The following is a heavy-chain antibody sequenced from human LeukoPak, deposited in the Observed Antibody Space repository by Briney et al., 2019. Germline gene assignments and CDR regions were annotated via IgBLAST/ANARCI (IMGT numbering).Heavy chain of an antibody. D-gene: IGHD2-2*01. J-gene: IGHJ5*02. Sequence: GASVKVSCKVSGYTLTKFSMHWVRQAPGKGLEWMGGGDADDGETIYAQKFQGRVTMTADTSTDTAYMELRSLRSEDTDVSACYSVPTRYCSSTSGYRFDPWGQGTLVTVSS. CDR2: GDADDGET. CDR3: YSVPTRYCSSTSGYRFDP. V-gene: IGHV1-24*01. CDR1: GYTLTKFS.